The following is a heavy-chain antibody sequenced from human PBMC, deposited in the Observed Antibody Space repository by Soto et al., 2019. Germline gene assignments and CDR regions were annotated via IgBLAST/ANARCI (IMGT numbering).Heavy chain of an antibody. D-gene: IGHD6-6*01. CDR1: GFTFSSYA. Sequence: EVQLLESGGGLVQPGGSLRLSCAASGFTFSSYAMSWVRQAPGKGLEWVSAISGSGGSTYYAASVKGRFTISRDHSKNTLYLQMHSLRAEDTAVYYCAKSLGIAARPYYFDYWGQGTLVTVSS. V-gene: IGHV3-23*01. CDR3: AKSLGIAARPYYFDY. J-gene: IGHJ4*02. CDR2: ISGSGGST.